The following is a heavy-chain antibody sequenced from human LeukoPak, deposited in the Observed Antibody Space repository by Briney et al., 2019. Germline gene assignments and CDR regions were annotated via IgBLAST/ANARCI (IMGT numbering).Heavy chain of an antibody. J-gene: IGHJ4*02. CDR2: IIPILGIA. Sequence: SVKVSCKASGGTFSSYAIGWVRQAPGQVLEWMGRIIPILGIANYAQKFQGRVTITADKSTSTAYMELSSLRSEDTAVYYCARDGNHKFEPPYGLQWGQGTLVTVSS. D-gene: IGHD1-14*01. CDR1: GGTFSSYA. CDR3: ARDGNHKFEPPYGLQ. V-gene: IGHV1-69*04.